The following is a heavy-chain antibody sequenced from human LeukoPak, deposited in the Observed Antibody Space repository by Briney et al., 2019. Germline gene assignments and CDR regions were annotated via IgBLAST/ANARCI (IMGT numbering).Heavy chain of an antibody. CDR2: IKSKTDGRTT. CDR1: GFTFSNAW. V-gene: IGHV3-15*01. J-gene: IGHJ4*02. D-gene: IGHD1-20*01. CDR3: TTDTFNWNPDY. Sequence: PGGSLSLSCAASGFTFSNAWMSWVRQAPGKGLEWVGHIKSKTDGRTTDCAAPVKGRFTISRDDSKNTLYLQMNSLKTEDTAVYYCTTDTFNWNPDYWGQGTLVTVSS.